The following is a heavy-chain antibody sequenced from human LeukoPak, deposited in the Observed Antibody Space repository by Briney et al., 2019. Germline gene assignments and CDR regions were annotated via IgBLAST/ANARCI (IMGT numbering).Heavy chain of an antibody. CDR3: ARVALARDFWSGYYMDA. CDR1: GGTFSSYA. D-gene: IGHD3-3*01. J-gene: IGHJ6*03. CDR2: IIPIFGTA. Sequence: SVKVSCKASGGTFSSYAISWVRQAPGQGLEWMGGIIPIFGTANYAQKFQGRVTITTDESTSTAYMELSSLRSEDTAVYYCARVALARDFWSGYYMDAWGKGTTVTVSS. V-gene: IGHV1-69*05.